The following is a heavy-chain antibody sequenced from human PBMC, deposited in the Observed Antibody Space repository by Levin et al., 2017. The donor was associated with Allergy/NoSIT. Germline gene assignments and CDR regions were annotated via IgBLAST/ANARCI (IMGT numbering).Heavy chain of an antibody. Sequence: SVKVSCKASGGTFSSYAISWVRQAPGQGLEWMGGIIPIFGTANYAQKFQGRVTITADESTSTAYMELSSLRSEDTAVYYCARGQRDWGQERFDYWGQGTLVTVSS. V-gene: IGHV1-69*13. D-gene: IGHD7-27*01. CDR1: GGTFSSYA. CDR3: ARGQRDWGQERFDY. CDR2: IIPIFGTA. J-gene: IGHJ4*02.